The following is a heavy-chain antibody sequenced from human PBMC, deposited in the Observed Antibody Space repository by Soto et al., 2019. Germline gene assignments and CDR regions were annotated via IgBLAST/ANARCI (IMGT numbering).Heavy chain of an antibody. CDR3: ARNKLLWFGEFSQNWFAP. CDR2: ISAYNGNT. D-gene: IGHD3-10*01. J-gene: IGHJ5*02. Sequence: ASVKVSCKASGYTFTSYGISWVRQAPGQGLEWMGWISAYNGNTNYAQKLQGRVTMTTDTSTSTAYMELRSLRSDDTAVYYCARNKLLWFGEFSQNWFAPWGQGTLVPVSS. V-gene: IGHV1-18*01. CDR1: GYTFTSYG.